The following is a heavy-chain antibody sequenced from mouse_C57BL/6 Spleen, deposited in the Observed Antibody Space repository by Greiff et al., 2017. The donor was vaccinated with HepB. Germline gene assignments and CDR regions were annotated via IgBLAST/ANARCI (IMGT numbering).Heavy chain of an antibody. CDR2: IYPGGGYT. Sequence: VQLQQSGAELVRPGTSVKMSCKASGYTFTNYWIGWAKQRPGHGLEWIGDIYPGGGYTNYNEKFKGKATLTADKSSSTAYMQFSSLTSEDSAIYYCARIEGLRRDYFDYWGQGTTLTVSS. CDR3: ARIEGLRRDYFDY. J-gene: IGHJ2*01. D-gene: IGHD2-4*01. CDR1: GYTFTNYW. V-gene: IGHV1-63*01.